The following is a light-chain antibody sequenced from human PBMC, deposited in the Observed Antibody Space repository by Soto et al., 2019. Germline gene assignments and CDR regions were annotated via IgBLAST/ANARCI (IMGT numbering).Light chain of an antibody. CDR1: KLGDKY. CDR2: DDS. CDR3: QVWDSSSDHYV. V-gene: IGLV3-1*01. J-gene: IGLJ1*01. Sequence: SYELTQPPSVSVSPGQTASITCSGDKLGDKYACWYQQKPGQSPVLVVYDDSDRPSGIPERFSGSNSGNTATLTISRVEAGDEADYYCQVWDSSSDHYVFGTGTKLTVL.